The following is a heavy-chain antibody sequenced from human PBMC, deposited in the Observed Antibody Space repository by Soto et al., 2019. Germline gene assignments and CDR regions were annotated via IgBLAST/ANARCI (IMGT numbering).Heavy chain of an antibody. CDR2: IYYSGST. Sequence: PSETLSLTCTVSGGSISSGGYYWSWIRQHPGKGLEWIGYIYYSGSTYYNPSLKSRVTISVDTSKNQFSLKLSSVTAADTAVYYCARGGVVVPAANNWFDPWGQGTLVTVSS. D-gene: IGHD2-2*01. CDR3: ARGGVVVPAANNWFDP. V-gene: IGHV4-31*03. CDR1: GGSISSGGYY. J-gene: IGHJ5*02.